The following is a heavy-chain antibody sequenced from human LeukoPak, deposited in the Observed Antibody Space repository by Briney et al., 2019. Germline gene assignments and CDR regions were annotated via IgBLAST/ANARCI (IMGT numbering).Heavy chain of an antibody. V-gene: IGHV4-59*01. J-gene: IGHJ6*03. CDR1: GGSISSYY. Sequence: SETLSLTRTVSGGSISSYYWSWIRQPPGKGLEWIGYIYYSGSTNYNPSLKSRVTISVDTSKNQFSLKLSSVTAADTAVYHCARVKYGDYYYYYMDVWGKGTTVTVSS. CDR3: ARVKYGDYYYYYMDV. D-gene: IGHD4-17*01. CDR2: IYYSGST.